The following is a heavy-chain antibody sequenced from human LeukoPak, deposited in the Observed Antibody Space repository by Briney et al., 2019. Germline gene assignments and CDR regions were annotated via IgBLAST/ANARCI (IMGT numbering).Heavy chain of an antibody. CDR3: ARVNSLGYDSFDY. J-gene: IGHJ4*02. CDR1: GGSISTYY. D-gene: IGHD5-12*01. V-gene: IGHV4-59*01. Sequence: SETLSLTCTVSGGSISTYYGNWIRQAPGKGLEWIGYIYYSGSTNYNPSLKSRVTMSVDTSRNQFSLKLSSVTAADTAVYYCARVNSLGYDSFDYWGQGTLVTVSS. CDR2: IYYSGST.